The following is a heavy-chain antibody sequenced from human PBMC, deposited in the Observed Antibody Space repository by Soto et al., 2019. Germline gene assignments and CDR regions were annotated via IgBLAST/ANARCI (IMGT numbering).Heavy chain of an antibody. V-gene: IGHV4-4*02. CDR1: SGSISNSNR. CDR2: IYHSGST. Sequence: QVHLQESGPGLVEPSGTLYLTCAASSGSISNSNRWSWLRHPPGKGLEWIGEIYHSGSTTYNPYLKSRVTISVDRSRNQFSLQLSSVTAADTAVYYCARCPSGSSYFDSGGQGSLVTVSS. CDR3: ARCPSGSSYFDS. D-gene: IGHD3-10*01. J-gene: IGHJ4*02.